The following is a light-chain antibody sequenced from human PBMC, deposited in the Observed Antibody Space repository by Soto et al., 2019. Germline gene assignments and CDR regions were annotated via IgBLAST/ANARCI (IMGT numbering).Light chain of an antibody. CDR1: KIGSKS. CDR2: YDS. CDR3: QVWDSSSDHVV. V-gene: IGLV3-21*04. J-gene: IGLJ2*01. Sequence: SYELTQPPSVSVAPGKTARITCGGNKIGSKSVHWYQQKPGQAPVLAIYYDSDRPSGIPERFPGSNSGNTATLTISRVEAGDEADYYCQVWDSSSDHVVFGGGTKVTVL.